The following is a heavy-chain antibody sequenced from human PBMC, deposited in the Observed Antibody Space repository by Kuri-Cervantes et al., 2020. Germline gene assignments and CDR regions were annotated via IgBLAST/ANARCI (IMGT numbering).Heavy chain of an antibody. Sequence: GSLRLSCTVSGGSVSSGSYYWSWIRQPPGKGLEWIGYIYYSGSTNYNPSLKSRVTISVDTSKNQFSLKLSSVTAADTAVYYCAREGISGSYGYYDYWGQGTLVTVSS. D-gene: IGHD1-26*01. J-gene: IGHJ4*02. CDR1: GGSVSSGSYY. V-gene: IGHV4-61*01. CDR3: AREGISGSYGYYDY. CDR2: IYYSGST.